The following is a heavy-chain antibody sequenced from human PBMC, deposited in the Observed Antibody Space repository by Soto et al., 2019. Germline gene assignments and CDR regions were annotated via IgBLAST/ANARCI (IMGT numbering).Heavy chain of an antibody. V-gene: IGHV4-59*01. Sequence: SETLSLTCTVSGGSISSYYWSWIRQPPGKGLEWIGYIYYSGSTNYNPSLKSRVTISVDTSKNQFSLKLSSVTAADTAVYYCARDIRDYYGSGSDYYYYGMDVWGQGTTVTVSS. J-gene: IGHJ6*02. CDR2: IYYSGST. CDR1: GGSISSYY. CDR3: ARDIRDYYGSGSDYYYYGMDV. D-gene: IGHD3-10*01.